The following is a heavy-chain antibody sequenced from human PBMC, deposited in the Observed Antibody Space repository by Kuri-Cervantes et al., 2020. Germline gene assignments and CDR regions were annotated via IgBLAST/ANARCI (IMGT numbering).Heavy chain of an antibody. CDR3: GSISDCSSTSCPRDYYYGMDV. D-gene: IGHD2-2*01. J-gene: IGHJ6*02. Sequence: ASVKVSCKASGYTFTSYDINWVRQATGQGLEWMGWMNPNSDNTGYAQKFQGRVTMTRNTSISTAYMELSSLRSEDTAVYYCGSISDCSSTSCPRDYYYGMDVWGQGTTVTVSS. CDR1: GYTFTSYD. V-gene: IGHV1-8*01. CDR2: MNPNSDNT.